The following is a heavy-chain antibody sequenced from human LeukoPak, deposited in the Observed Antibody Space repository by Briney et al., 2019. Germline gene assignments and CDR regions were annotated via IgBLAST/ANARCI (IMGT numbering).Heavy chain of an antibody. D-gene: IGHD3-22*01. CDR1: GFTFSSYW. V-gene: IGHV3-15*01. J-gene: IGHJ6*03. Sequence: PGGSLRLSCAASGFTFSSYWMSWVRQAPGKGLEWVGRIKSKTDGGTTDYAVPVKGRFAISRDGSKNTLYLQMNSLKTEDTAVYYCTKETNAYYSDSSGFYAGRHYYYYMDVWGKGTTVTISS. CDR2: IKSKTDGGTT. CDR3: TKETNAYYSDSSGFYAGRHYYYYMDV.